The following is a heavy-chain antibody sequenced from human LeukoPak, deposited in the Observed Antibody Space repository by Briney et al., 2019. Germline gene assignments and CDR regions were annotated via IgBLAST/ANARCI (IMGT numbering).Heavy chain of an antibody. Sequence: PGGSLRLSCAASGFTFSSYEMNSVRHAPGKGLVWVSHINSDGSSATYADSVKGRFTISRDNAKNTLYLQMNSLRAEDTAVYYWTRGRGTIYIFDYWGQGTLVTVSS. J-gene: IGHJ4*02. CDR1: GFTFSSYE. CDR3: TRGRGTIYIFDY. D-gene: IGHD2/OR15-2a*01. V-gene: IGHV3-74*01. CDR2: INSDGSSA.